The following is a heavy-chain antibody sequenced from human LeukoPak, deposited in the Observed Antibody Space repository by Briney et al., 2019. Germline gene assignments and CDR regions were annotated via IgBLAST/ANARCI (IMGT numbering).Heavy chain of an antibody. J-gene: IGHJ4*02. CDR1: GGSFSGYY. CDR3: AREVEMAPAFDY. V-gene: IGHV4-59*01. D-gene: IGHD5-24*01. CDR2: IYYSGST. Sequence: PSETLSLTCAVYGGSFSGYYWSWIRQPPGKGLEWIGYIYYSGSTNYNPSLKSRVTISVDTSKNQFSLKLSSVTAADTAVYYCAREVEMAPAFDYWGQGTLVTVSS.